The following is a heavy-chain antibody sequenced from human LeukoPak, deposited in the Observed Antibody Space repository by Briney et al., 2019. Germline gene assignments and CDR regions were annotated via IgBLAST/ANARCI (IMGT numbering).Heavy chain of an antibody. CDR1: GGTFSSYA. J-gene: IGHJ4*02. D-gene: IGHD5-18*01. CDR2: IIPIFGTA. Sequence: ASVKVSCKAPGGTFSSYAISWVRQAPGQGLEWMGGIIPIFGTANYAQKFQGRVTITTDESTSTAYMELSSLRSEDTAVYYCARDDRQRRYSYGYRLGYYFDYWGQGTLVTVSS. CDR3: ARDDRQRRYSYGYRLGYYFDY. V-gene: IGHV1-69*05.